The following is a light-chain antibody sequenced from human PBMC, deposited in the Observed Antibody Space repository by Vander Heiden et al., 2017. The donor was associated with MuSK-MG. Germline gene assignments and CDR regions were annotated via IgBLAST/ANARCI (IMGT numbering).Light chain of an antibody. CDR2: AAS. CDR1: QTIRKY. Sequence: DIEMTQSPSSLSASLGDRITLTCRANQTIRKYLKWYQHKVGEAPKVLIYAASSLQSGVPERCSGSGSGKDFTLTSASLQVDDFATYYCQQTYNIPRTFGQGTKVEIK. V-gene: IGKV1-39*01. J-gene: IGKJ1*01. CDR3: QQTYNIPRT.